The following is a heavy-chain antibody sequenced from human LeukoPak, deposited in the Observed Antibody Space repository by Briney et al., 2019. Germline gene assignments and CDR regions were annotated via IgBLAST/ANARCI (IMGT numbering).Heavy chain of an antibody. CDR3: TSGPLTGTTNY. CDR2: ISYDGSDK. CDR1: GFIFSDHS. Sequence: PGGSLRLSCAASGFIFSDHSMHWVSQAPGKGLEWVTVISYDGSDKFYTDSVKGRFLISRDNSKNTLYLQMSSLKTEDTAVYYCTSGPLTGTTNYWGQGTLVTVSS. J-gene: IGHJ4*02. V-gene: IGHV3-30*04. D-gene: IGHD1-7*01.